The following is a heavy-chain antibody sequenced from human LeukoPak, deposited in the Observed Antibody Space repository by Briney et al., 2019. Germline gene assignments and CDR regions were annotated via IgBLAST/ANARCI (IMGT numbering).Heavy chain of an antibody. V-gene: IGHV4-31*03. D-gene: IGHD5-24*01. CDR3: ARDGDGFFDY. Sequence: KPSQTLSLTCTVSGGSISSGGYYWSWLRQHPGKGLEWIGYIYYSGSTYYNPSLKSRVTISVDTSKNQFSLKLSSVTAADTAVYYCARDGDGFFDYWGQGTLVTVSS. J-gene: IGHJ4*02. CDR1: GGSISSGGYY. CDR2: IYYSGST.